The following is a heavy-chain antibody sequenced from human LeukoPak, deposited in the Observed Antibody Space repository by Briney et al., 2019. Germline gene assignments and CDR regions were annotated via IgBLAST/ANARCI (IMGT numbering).Heavy chain of an antibody. CDR2: FSSSGNT. V-gene: IGHV3-53*01. CDR1: GFNVSRNY. Sequence: PGGPLPLSCAASGFNVSRNYMSGVRQAPGKGLDWVSSFSSSGNTYYADSVKGRFTISRDNSKNMLYLQMHSLRAEDTAVYYCVKGRISEDGLDFWGQGTQVTVSS. D-gene: IGHD2-15*01. J-gene: IGHJ4*02. CDR3: VKGRISEDGLDF.